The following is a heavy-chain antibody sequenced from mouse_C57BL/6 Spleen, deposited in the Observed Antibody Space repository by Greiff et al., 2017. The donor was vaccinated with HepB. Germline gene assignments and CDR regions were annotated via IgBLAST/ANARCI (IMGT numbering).Heavy chain of an antibody. V-gene: IGHV3-6*01. CDR3: AGGYYGSSFPFAY. J-gene: IGHJ3*01. CDR1: GYSITSGYY. CDR2: ISYDGSN. D-gene: IGHD1-1*01. Sequence: EVQLQQSGPGLVKPSQSLSLTCSVTGYSITSGYYWNWIRQFPGNQLEWMGYISYDGSNNYNPSLKNRISITRDTSKNPFFLKLNSVTTEDTATYYCAGGYYGSSFPFAYWGQGTLVTVSA.